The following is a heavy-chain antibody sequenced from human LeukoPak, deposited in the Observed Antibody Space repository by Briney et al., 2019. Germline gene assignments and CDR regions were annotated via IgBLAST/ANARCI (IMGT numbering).Heavy chain of an antibody. Sequence: SETLSLTCAVYGYSISSGHYWGWIRQPPGKGLEWIGSIYHSGSTYYNPSLKSRVTISVDTSKNQFSLKLSSVTAADTAVYCCASLGQGDYWGQGTLVTVSS. CDR1: GYSISSGHY. CDR2: IYHSGST. V-gene: IGHV4-38-2*01. J-gene: IGHJ4*02. D-gene: IGHD7-27*01. CDR3: ASLGQGDY.